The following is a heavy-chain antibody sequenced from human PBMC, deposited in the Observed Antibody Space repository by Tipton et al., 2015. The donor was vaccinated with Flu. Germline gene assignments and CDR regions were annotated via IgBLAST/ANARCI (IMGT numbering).Heavy chain of an antibody. D-gene: IGHD3-22*01. Sequence: TLSLTCAVYGGSFSGYYWSWIRQPPGKGLGWIGEINHSGSTNYNPSLKSRVTISVDTSKNQFSLKLSSVTAADTAVYYCAGYYDSSVYYDAGFDYWGQGTLVTVSS. CDR3: AGYYDSSVYYDAGFDY. CDR1: GGSFSGYY. CDR2: INHSGST. J-gene: IGHJ4*02. V-gene: IGHV4-34*01.